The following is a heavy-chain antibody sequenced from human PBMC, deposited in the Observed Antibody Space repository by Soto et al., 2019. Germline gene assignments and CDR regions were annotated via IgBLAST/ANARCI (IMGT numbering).Heavy chain of an antibody. V-gene: IGHV1-3*04. D-gene: IGHD5-12*01. CDR2: INTGSGNT. J-gene: IGHJ4*02. CDR3: ARGGYSGYQWDY. CDR1: GYTFTSYA. Sequence: QVQLVQSGAEVKKPGASVKVSCKASGYTFTSYAIHWMRQAPGQSLEWMGWINTGSGNTKYSQKLQGRVTITGDTSASTAYMEVSSLRSGDTAVYYCARGGYSGYQWDYWGQGTLVTVSS.